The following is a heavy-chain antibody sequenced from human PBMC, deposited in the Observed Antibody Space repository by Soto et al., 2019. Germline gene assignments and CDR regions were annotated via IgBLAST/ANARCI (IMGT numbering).Heavy chain of an antibody. V-gene: IGHV3-72*01. CDR1: GFTFSDHY. CDR2: TRNRANSYTT. CDR3: ARVAVRDYGDRSEINWFDP. J-gene: IGHJ5*02. Sequence: GGSLRLSCAASGFTFSDHYMDWVRQAPGKGLEWVGRTRNRANSYTTEYAASVKGRFTISRDDSQNSLYLQMNSLKTEDTAVYYCARVAVRDYGDRSEINWFDPWGQGTLVTVSS. D-gene: IGHD4-17*01.